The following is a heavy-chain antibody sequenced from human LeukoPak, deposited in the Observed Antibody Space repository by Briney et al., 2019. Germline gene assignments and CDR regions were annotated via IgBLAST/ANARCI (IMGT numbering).Heavy chain of an antibody. CDR1: GFTFSSYA. Sequence: GGSLRLSCAASGFTFSSYAMSWVRQAPGKGLEWVSAISGSGGSTYYADSVKGRFTISRDNSKNTLYLQMNSLRAEDTAVYYCAKGPAAMPGGNWFDPWGQGTLVTVSS. V-gene: IGHV3-23*01. CDR2: ISGSGGST. J-gene: IGHJ5*02. CDR3: AKGPAAMPGGNWFDP. D-gene: IGHD2-2*01.